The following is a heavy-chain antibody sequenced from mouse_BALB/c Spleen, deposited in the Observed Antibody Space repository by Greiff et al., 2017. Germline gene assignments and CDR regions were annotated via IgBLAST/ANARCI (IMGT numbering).Heavy chain of an antibody. Sequence: EVKLMESGGDLVKPGGSRKLSGAASGFTFSSYGMSWGRQTTDKRLEWVATISSGGSYTYYPDSVKGRFTISRDNAKNTLYLQMSSLKSEDTAMYSSARHSIYGEYALASCGQGTSVTVSS. CDR1: GFTFSSYG. J-gene: IGHJ4*01. CDR2: ISSGGSYT. CDR3: ARHSIYGEYALAS. V-gene: IGHV5-6*01. D-gene: IGHD1-1*01.